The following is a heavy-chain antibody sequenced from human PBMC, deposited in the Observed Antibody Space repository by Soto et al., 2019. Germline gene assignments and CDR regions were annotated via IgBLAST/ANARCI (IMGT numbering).Heavy chain of an antibody. V-gene: IGHV3-74*01. D-gene: IGHD3-3*01. CDR2: FGGDENYT. CDR3: GKGKQLGVVRYGLDD. J-gene: IGHJ6*02. Sequence: AGGSLRLSCGASGFSVKRYWMHWVRQAPGKGLVWLSRFGGDENYTDYADSVRGRFTISRDIAKNTIYLQMNGLRAEDTAVYYCGKGKQLGVVRYGLDDWAQGTTVTVSS. CDR1: GFSVKRYW.